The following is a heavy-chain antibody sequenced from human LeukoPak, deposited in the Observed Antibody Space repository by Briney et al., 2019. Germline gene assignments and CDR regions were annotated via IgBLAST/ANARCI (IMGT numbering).Heavy chain of an antibody. CDR3: AKATYSSTQPFDY. J-gene: IGHJ4*02. CDR1: GFTFSSYP. Sequence: GGSLRLSCAASGFTFSSYPMTWVRQAPGKGLEWVSSISGGSERIFHAGSVKGRFTISRDNSKNTLYLQMNSLRAEDTAVYYCAKATYSSTQPFDYWGQGTLVTVSS. D-gene: IGHD6-13*01. V-gene: IGHV3-23*01. CDR2: ISGGSERI.